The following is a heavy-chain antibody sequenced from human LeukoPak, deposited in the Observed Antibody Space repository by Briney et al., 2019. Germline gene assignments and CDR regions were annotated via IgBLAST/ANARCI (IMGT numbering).Heavy chain of an antibody. D-gene: IGHD3-16*01. Sequence: QPGGSLRLSCAASGFPFNSYWLHGVRKAPGKGLVWVSRINSDGSSTSYADSVKGRFTISRDNAKNTLYLQMNSLRAEDTAVYYCARAGGATGAFDIWSQGTMVTVSS. CDR1: GFPFNSYW. V-gene: IGHV3-74*01. CDR2: INSDGSST. J-gene: IGHJ3*02. CDR3: ARAGGATGAFDI.